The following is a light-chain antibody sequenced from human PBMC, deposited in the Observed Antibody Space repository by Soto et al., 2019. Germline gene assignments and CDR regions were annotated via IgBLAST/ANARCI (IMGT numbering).Light chain of an antibody. CDR1: QSISSY. CDR3: QQYDNLPLT. V-gene: IGKV1-33*01. CDR2: AAS. J-gene: IGKJ4*01. Sequence: DIQMTQSPSSLSASVGDRVTITCRASQSISSYLNWYQQKPGKAPKLLIYAASSLQSGVPSRFSGSGSGTDFTFTISSLQPEDIATYYCQQYDNLPLTFGGGTKV.